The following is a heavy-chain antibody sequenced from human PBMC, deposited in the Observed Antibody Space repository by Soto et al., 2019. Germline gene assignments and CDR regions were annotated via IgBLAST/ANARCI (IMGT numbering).Heavy chain of an antibody. J-gene: IGHJ4*02. CDR2: ISYDGSNK. V-gene: IGHV3-30-3*01. CDR1: GFTFSSYA. CDR3: ARVTTYYYDSSGPIDY. D-gene: IGHD3-22*01. Sequence: QVQLVESGGGVVQPGRSLRLSCAASGFTFSSYAMHWVRQAPGKGLEWVAVISYDGSNKNYADSVKGRFTISRDNSKNTLYLQMNSLRAEDTAVYYCARVTTYYYDSSGPIDYWGQGTLVTVSS.